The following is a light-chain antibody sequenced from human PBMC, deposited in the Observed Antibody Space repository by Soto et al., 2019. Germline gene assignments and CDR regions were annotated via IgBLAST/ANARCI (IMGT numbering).Light chain of an antibody. CDR3: QQYNKWPLP. CDR2: GAS. J-gene: IGKJ1*01. V-gene: IGKV3-15*01. Sequence: EIVMTQSPATLSVYQGERATLSCRASQSVRSNVAWYQQKPGQAPRLLIYGASTRATGIPVRFSGSGSGTEFTLTISSLQSEDFTVYYCQQYNKWPLPFGQGTKVDIK. CDR1: QSVRSN.